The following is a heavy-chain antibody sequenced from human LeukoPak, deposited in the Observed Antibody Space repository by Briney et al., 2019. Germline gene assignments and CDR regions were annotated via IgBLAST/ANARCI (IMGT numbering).Heavy chain of an antibody. D-gene: IGHD6-19*01. Sequence: GGSLRLSRAASGFTFIDYDMPWVRQVIGKGLEWVSAIGIRGDTHYSGSVKGRFTISRENAESSLYLQMNSLRAEDTAVYYCARGGIQVSGIDEFDYWGQGTLVTVPS. J-gene: IGHJ4*02. V-gene: IGHV3-13*01. CDR2: IGIRGDT. CDR3: ARGGIQVSGIDEFDY. CDR1: GFTFIDYD.